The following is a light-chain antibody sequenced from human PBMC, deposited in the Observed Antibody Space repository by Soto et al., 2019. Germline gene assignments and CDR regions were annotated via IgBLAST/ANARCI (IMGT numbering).Light chain of an antibody. J-gene: IGKJ4*01. CDR2: KAS. Sequence: IQMTQSPSTLSVSVLDIVTITCRAIQTISSLLAWYQQKPGKAPKLLIYKASILKSGVPSRFSGSGSGTEFTLTISSLQSDDYAVYYCQQYNNLPRTFGGGTKVDI. CDR1: QTISSL. V-gene: IGKV1-5*03. CDR3: QQYNNLPRT.